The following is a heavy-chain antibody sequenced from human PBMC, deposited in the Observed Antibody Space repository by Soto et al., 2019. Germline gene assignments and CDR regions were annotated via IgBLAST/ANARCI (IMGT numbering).Heavy chain of an antibody. CDR3: AAAILGQPPYFYGIEV. CDR2: IVVGSDNT. Sequence: QMQLVQSGPEVKKPGTSLKVSCKASGFTLSSSAVQWVRQARGQGLEWIGWIVVGSDNTNYAQKFQERVTITRDMSTSTVYMELSSLRSEDTATYYCAAAILGQPPYFYGIEVWGQGTPVTVSS. CDR1: GFTLSSSA. J-gene: IGHJ6*02. V-gene: IGHV1-58*01. D-gene: IGHD1-26*01.